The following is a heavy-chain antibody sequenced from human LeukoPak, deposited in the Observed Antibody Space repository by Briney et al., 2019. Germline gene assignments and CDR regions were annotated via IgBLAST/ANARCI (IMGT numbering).Heavy chain of an antibody. D-gene: IGHD4-23*01. J-gene: IGHJ4*02. V-gene: IGHV3-15*01. CDR1: GFTFSNAW. Sequence: GGSLRLSCAASGFTFSNAWMSWVRQAPGKGLEWVGRIKSKTDGGTTDYAAPVKGRFTISRDDSKNTLYLQMNSLRAEDTAVYYCASTILPYGGNRDYWGQGTLVTVSS. CDR3: ASTILPYGGNRDY. CDR2: IKSKTDGGTT.